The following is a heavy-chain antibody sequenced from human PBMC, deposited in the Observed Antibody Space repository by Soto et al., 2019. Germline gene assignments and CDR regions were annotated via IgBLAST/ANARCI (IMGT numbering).Heavy chain of an antibody. Sequence: QVQLVQSGAEVKKPGASVKVSCKASGYTFTSYAMHWVRQAPGQRLEWMGGINAGNGNTKYSQKFQGRVTITRDTSASTAYMELSSLRSEDTAVYYCARGPARVPAAKWFDPWGQGTLVTVSS. J-gene: IGHJ5*02. CDR3: ARGPARVPAAKWFDP. D-gene: IGHD2-2*01. CDR1: GYTFTSYA. V-gene: IGHV1-3*01. CDR2: INAGNGNT.